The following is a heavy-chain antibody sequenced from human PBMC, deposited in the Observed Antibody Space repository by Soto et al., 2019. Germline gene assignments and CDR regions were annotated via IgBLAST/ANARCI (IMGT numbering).Heavy chain of an antibody. Sequence: QVQLQESGPGLVRPSETLSLTCPVFGASVSSGLYYWSWIRQPPGKGLEYIGYIYYTGITNYNPSPKSRVIISIDTSKNQFSLNLNSVTAADTAMYYCARQVRSPSYFDYWGQGTLVTVSS. J-gene: IGHJ4*02. CDR3: ARQVRSPSYFDY. CDR2: IYYTGIT. CDR1: GASVSSGLYY. V-gene: IGHV4-61*01.